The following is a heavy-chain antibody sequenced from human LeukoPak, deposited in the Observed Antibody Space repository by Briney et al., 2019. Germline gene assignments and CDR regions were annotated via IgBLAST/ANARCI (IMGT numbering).Heavy chain of an antibody. J-gene: IGHJ4*02. CDR1: GVSISSGGFY. V-gene: IGHV4-31*03. CDR2: IYYTGTT. CDR3: ARASRLGELSLGY. Sequence: SQTLSLTCTVSGVSISSGGFYWSWLRQHPGKGLEWIGYIYYTGTTYYNPSLKSRVTISLGTSKNQFSLQLSSVTAADTAVYYCARASRLGELSLGYWGQGTLVTVSS. D-gene: IGHD3-16*02.